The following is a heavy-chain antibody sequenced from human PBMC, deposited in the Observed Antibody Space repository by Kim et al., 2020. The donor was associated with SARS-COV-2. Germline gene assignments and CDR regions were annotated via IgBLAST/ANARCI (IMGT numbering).Heavy chain of an antibody. V-gene: IGHV4-39*01. Sequence: SETLSLTCTVSGGSISSSSYYWGWIRQPPGKGLEWIGSIYYSGSTYYNPSLKSRVTISVDTSKNQFSLKLSSVTAADTAVYYCARHPRTQWLVNWFDPWGQGTLVTVSS. J-gene: IGHJ5*02. CDR1: GGSISSSSYY. CDR2: IYYSGST. D-gene: IGHD6-19*01. CDR3: ARHPRTQWLVNWFDP.